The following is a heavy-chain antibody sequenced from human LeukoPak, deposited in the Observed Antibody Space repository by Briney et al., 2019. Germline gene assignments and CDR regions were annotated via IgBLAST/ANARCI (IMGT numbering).Heavy chain of an antibody. D-gene: IGHD6-13*01. CDR1: GFTFSSYS. CDR2: ISSSSSYI. J-gene: IGHJ6*02. Sequence: PGGSLRLSCAASGFTFSSYSMNWVRQAPGKGLEWVSSISSSSSYIYYADSVKGRFTIPRDNAKNSLYLQMNSLRAEDTAVYYCARAQVREQLVPDYYYGMDVWGQGTTVTVSS. CDR3: ARAQVREQLVPDYYYGMDV. V-gene: IGHV3-21*04.